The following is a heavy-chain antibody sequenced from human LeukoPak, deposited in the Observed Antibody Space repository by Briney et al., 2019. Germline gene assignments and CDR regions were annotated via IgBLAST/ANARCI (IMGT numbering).Heavy chain of an antibody. J-gene: IGHJ4*02. D-gene: IGHD6-13*01. Sequence: SETLSLTCTVSGDSISSSSYCWGWIRQAPGKGLEWIGSIYYSGSTYYNPSLKSRVTISVDTSKNHFSLKLSSVTAADTAVYHCARLGSSWRLDYWGQGTLVTVSS. CDR1: GDSISSSSYC. CDR2: IYYSGST. CDR3: ARLGSSWRLDY. V-gene: IGHV4-39*02.